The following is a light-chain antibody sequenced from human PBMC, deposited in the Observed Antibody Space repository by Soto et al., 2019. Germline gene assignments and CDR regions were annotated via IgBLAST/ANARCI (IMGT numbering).Light chain of an antibody. J-gene: IGLJ1*01. Sequence: QSVLTQPASVSGSPGQSITISCTGTSSDVGSYNLVSWYQQHPGKAPKLMIYEVTKRPSGVSNRFSGSKSGNTASLTISGLQAEDEADYYCCSYAISITLIFGTGTKVTVL. CDR2: EVT. CDR3: CSYAISITLI. V-gene: IGLV2-23*02. CDR1: SSDVGSYNL.